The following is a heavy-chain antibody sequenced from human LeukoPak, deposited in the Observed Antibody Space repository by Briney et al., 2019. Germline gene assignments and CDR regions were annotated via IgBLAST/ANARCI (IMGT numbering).Heavy chain of an antibody. Sequence: GGSLRLSCAASGFTFSSYGMHWVRRAPGKGLEWVAVISYDGSNKYYADSVKGRFTISRDNSKNTLYLQMNSLRAEDTAVYYCAKDGSSGWYCDYWGQGTLVTVSS. CDR3: AKDGSSGWYCDY. D-gene: IGHD6-19*01. V-gene: IGHV3-30*18. CDR1: GFTFSSYG. CDR2: ISYDGSNK. J-gene: IGHJ4*02.